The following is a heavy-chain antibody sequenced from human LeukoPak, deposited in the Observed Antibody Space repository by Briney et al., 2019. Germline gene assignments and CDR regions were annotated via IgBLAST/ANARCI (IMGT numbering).Heavy chain of an antibody. V-gene: IGHV1-2*02. CDR1: GYTFTGYY. Sequence: ASVKVSCKASGYTFTGYYMHWVRQAPGQGLEWMGWINGNTGGTHYAQKFQGRVTMTRDTSIRTAYMELSSLRSDDTAVYFCARGYCGGGSCYHFDSWGQGTLVTVSS. CDR2: INGNTGGT. J-gene: IGHJ4*02. D-gene: IGHD2-15*01. CDR3: ARGYCGGGSCYHFDS.